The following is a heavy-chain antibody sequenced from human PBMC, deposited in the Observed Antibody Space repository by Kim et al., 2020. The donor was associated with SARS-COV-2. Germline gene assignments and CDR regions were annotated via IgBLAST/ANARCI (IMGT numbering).Heavy chain of an antibody. Sequence: SETLSLTCTVSGASITSTNFYGGWIRQPPGKGLEWIGDVYFSGGTYYNPSLTGRVTISVDTSKNQVSLRLNPVTAADSAVYYCARHRERGSFSAGAFDIWGQGTMVIVSS. CDR1: GASITSTNFY. D-gene: IGHD1-1*01. CDR3: ARHRERGSFSAGAFDI. V-gene: IGHV4-39*01. J-gene: IGHJ3*02. CDR2: VYFSGGT.